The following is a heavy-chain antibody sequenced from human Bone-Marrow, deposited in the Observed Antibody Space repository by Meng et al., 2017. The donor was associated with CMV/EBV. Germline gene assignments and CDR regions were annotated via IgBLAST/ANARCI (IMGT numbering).Heavy chain of an antibody. V-gene: IGHV3-48*03. Sequence: GESLKISCAASGFTFSSYEMNWVRQAPGKGLEWVSYISSSGSTIYYADSVKGRFTISRDNAKNSLYLQMNSLRAEDTAVYYYARDRSGWSNERAFDIWGQGTMVTVSS. CDR3: ARDRSGWSNERAFDI. CDR2: ISSSGSTI. J-gene: IGHJ3*02. D-gene: IGHD6-19*01. CDR1: GFTFSSYE.